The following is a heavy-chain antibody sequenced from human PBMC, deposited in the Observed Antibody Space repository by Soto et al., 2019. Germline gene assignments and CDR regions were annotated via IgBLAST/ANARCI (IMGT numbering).Heavy chain of an antibody. D-gene: IGHD3-10*01. CDR2: IYYSGST. CDR1: GGSISSYY. Sequence: SETLSLTCTVSGGSISSYYWSWIRQPPGKGLEWIGYIYYSGSTNYNPSLKSRVTISVDTSKNQFSLKLSSVTAADTAVYYCARTPYGSGWYYFDYWGQGTLVTVSS. V-gene: IGHV4-59*01. J-gene: IGHJ4*02. CDR3: ARTPYGSGWYYFDY.